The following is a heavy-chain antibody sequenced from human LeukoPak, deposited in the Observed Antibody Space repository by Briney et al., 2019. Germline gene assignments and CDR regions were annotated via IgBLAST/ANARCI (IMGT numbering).Heavy chain of an antibody. CDR1: GGSISSSGYY. V-gene: IGHV4-39*01. CDR3: ARHEYSGSYFGLSWFDP. CDR2: IYYCGST. Sequence: SSETLSLTCTVSGGSISSSGYYWGWIRQPPGKGLEWIASIYYCGSTYYNPSLKSRVTISVNTSKNQLSLKLSSLTAADTAVYYCARHEYSGSYFGLSWFDPWGQGTLVTVSS. D-gene: IGHD1-26*01. J-gene: IGHJ5*02.